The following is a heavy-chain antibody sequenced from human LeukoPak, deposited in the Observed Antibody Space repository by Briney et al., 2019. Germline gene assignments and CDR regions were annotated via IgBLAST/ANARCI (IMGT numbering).Heavy chain of an antibody. Sequence: GALRLSCAASGFTFTTYWMHWVRQAPGKGLVWFSHINSDGSITSYADSVKGRFTISRDNAKNTLYLQMNSLRAEDTAVYYCASLEYSSAFDYWGQGTLVTVSS. V-gene: IGHV3-74*01. CDR3: ASLEYSSAFDY. CDR2: INSDGSIT. CDR1: GFTFTTYW. D-gene: IGHD6-6*01. J-gene: IGHJ4*02.